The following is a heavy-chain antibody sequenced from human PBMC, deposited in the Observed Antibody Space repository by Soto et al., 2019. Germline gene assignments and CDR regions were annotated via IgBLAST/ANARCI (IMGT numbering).Heavy chain of an antibody. V-gene: IGHV3-74*01. J-gene: IGHJ4*02. CDR1: EFTFSGYG. Sequence: EVQLEESGGGLVQPGGSLRVSCTASEFTFSGYGMHWVRQAPGKGLVWVSRINEDGSSADYADSVRGRFTISRDNAKTTLSPQITSLRTEDTAIYYWLRGSSGLPGVEYWGSGTLLTVSS. CDR3: LRGSSGLPGVEY. CDR2: INEDGSSA. D-gene: IGHD6-19*01.